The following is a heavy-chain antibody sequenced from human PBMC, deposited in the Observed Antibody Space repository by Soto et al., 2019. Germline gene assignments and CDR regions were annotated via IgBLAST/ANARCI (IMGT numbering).Heavy chain of an antibody. J-gene: IGHJ6*02. CDR3: ARLQYYDSSGRPDYYGMDV. V-gene: IGHV4-39*01. CDR2: IYYSGST. Sequence: PSETLSLTCTVCGGSISSSSYYWGWIRQPPGKGLEWIGSIYYSGSTYYNPSLKSRVTISVDTSKNQFSLKLSSVTAADTAVYYCARLQYYDSSGRPDYYGMDVWGQGTTVTVSS. CDR1: GGSISSSSYY. D-gene: IGHD3-22*01.